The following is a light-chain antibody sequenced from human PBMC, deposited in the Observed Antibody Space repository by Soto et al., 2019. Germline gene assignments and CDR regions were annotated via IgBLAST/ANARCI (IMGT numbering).Light chain of an antibody. V-gene: IGKV3-20*01. CDR3: QQYGSSPPP. J-gene: IGKJ5*01. CDR2: EAS. Sequence: VLTQSPGTLSLSPWERATLSWGASQTVRNNYLAWYQQKPGQAPRSLIYEASSRATGIPDRFSGSGSGTDVTLTISRLEPEDFAVYYCQQYGSSPPPFGQGTRLEIK. CDR1: QTVRNNY.